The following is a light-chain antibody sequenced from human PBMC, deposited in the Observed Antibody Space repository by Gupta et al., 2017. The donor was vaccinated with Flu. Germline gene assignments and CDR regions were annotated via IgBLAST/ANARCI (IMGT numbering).Light chain of an antibody. V-gene: IGKV2-28*01. Sequence: DIVMTQSPLSLPVTPGEPASISCRSSQSLLHSNGYNYLDWYLQKPGQSPQLLIYLGLNRDSGGNDRFSGSGAGTDFTLKISRVEAEDVGVYDCMQNLHNAFGQGTKVEIK. J-gene: IGKJ1*01. CDR2: LGL. CDR1: QSLLHSNGYNY. CDR3: MQNLHNA.